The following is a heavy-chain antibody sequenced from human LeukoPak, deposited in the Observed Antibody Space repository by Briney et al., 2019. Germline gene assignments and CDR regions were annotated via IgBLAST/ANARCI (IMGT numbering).Heavy chain of an antibody. Sequence: GGSLRLSCAASGFTVSSNYMSWVRQAPGKGLEWVSVIYSGGSTYYADSVKSRFTISRDNSKNTLYLQMNSLRAEDTAVYYCARDPGQWLGGFDYWGQGTLVTVSS. CDR3: ARDPGQWLGGFDY. V-gene: IGHV3-66*01. J-gene: IGHJ4*02. CDR1: GFTVSSNY. D-gene: IGHD6-19*01. CDR2: IYSGGST.